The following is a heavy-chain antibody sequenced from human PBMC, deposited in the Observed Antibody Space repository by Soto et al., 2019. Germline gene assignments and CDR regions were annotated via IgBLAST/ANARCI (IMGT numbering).Heavy chain of an antibody. Sequence: QLQLQESGPGLVKPTETLSLTCSVSGGFISTSNYYWGWVRQTPGRGLEWIGSIFYSGTAYFNQSLSSRVTMSIDTSRNQYSLNLRTVTAADTAVYYCVRQGLLVVAYGMDVWGRGTTVSVSS. D-gene: IGHD5-12*01. CDR2: IFYSGTA. CDR1: GGFISTSNYY. CDR3: VRQGLLVVAYGMDV. J-gene: IGHJ6*02. V-gene: IGHV4-39*01.